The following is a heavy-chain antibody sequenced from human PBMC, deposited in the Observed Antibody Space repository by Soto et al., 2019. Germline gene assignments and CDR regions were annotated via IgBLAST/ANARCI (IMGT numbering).Heavy chain of an antibody. Sequence: VQVLESGGDLVQPGGSLRLSCAASGFTFTGYSMSWVRQAPGKGLEWVSGISGNGYNTYYADTVQGRFTISRDNSKNKLYLQMDSLRAEDTALYYCARSLGDHWDEYYFDYWGQGTLVTVSS. CDR2: ISGNGYNT. CDR1: GFTFTGYS. CDR3: ARSLGDHWDEYYFDY. J-gene: IGHJ4*02. D-gene: IGHD1-1*01. V-gene: IGHV3-23*01.